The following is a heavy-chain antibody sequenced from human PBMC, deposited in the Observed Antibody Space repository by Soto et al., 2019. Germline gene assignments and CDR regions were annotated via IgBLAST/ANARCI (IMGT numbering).Heavy chain of an antibody. J-gene: IGHJ6*02. Sequence: SETLSLTCTVSGGSISSYYWSWIRQPPGKGLEWIGYIYYSGSTNYNPSLKSRVTISVDTSKNQFSLNLSSVTAADTAVYYCTRDGDGRMTTNPYYYYGMDVWGPGITVTVSS. V-gene: IGHV4-59*01. CDR2: IYYSGST. CDR3: TRDGDGRMTTNPYYYYGMDV. D-gene: IGHD2-21*02. CDR1: GGSISSYY.